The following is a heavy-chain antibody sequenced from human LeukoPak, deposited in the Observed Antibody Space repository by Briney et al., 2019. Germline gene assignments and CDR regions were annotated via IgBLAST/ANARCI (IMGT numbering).Heavy chain of an antibody. Sequence: PSETLSLTCAVYGGSFSGYYWSWIRQPPGKGLEWIGEINHSGSTNYNPSLKSRVTISVDTSKNQFSLKLSSVTAADTAVYYCARDWGTLIDLWGRGTLVTVSS. J-gene: IGHJ2*01. CDR2: INHSGST. CDR1: GGSFSGYY. CDR3: ARDWGTLIDL. D-gene: IGHD3-16*01. V-gene: IGHV4-34*01.